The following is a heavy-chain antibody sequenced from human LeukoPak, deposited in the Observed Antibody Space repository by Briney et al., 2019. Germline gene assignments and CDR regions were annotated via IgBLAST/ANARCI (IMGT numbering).Heavy chain of an antibody. Sequence: LPGRSLRLSCAASGFTFSSYAMSWVRQAPGKGLEWVSAISGSGGSTYYADSVKGRFTISRDNSKNTLYLQMNSLRAEDTAVYYCAKDLYLTGYYSSFDYWGQGTLVTVSS. J-gene: IGHJ4*02. CDR2: ISGSGGST. CDR1: GFTFSSYA. V-gene: IGHV3-23*01. CDR3: AKDLYLTGYYSSFDY. D-gene: IGHD3-9*01.